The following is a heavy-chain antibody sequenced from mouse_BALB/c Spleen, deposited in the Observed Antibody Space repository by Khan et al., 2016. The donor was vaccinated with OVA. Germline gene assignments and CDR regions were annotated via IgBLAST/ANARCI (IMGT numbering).Heavy chain of an antibody. D-gene: IGHD2-10*01. CDR1: GHTFTKFG. J-gene: IGHJ4*01. Sequence: QIQLVQSGPEVKKPGETVKISYKASGHTFTKFGMNWVKQAPGKGLKWMGWINTYTGEPTYADDFNGRFAFSLETSASTAYLQINNLKNEDTATYFCARPPYFSYVLDNWGQGTSVTVSS. CDR3: ARPPYFSYVLDN. CDR2: INTYTGEP. V-gene: IGHV9-3-1*01.